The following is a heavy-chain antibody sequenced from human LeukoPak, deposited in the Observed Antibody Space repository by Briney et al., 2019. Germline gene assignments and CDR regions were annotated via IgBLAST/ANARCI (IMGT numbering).Heavy chain of an antibody. CDR3: ARELERSRGGY. Sequence: SLKVACKASGCTFSSYAISWVRQAPGQGLEWMGRIIPILGIANYAQKFQGRVTITADKSTSTAYMELSSLRSEDTAVYYCARELERSRGGYWGQGTLVTVSS. CDR2: IIPILGIA. D-gene: IGHD1-1*01. V-gene: IGHV1-69*04. CDR1: GCTFSSYA. J-gene: IGHJ4*02.